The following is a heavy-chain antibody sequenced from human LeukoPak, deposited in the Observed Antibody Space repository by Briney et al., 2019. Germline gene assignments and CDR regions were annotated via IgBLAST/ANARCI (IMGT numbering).Heavy chain of an antibody. V-gene: IGHV3-23*01. D-gene: IGHD3-3*01. CDR1: GFTFSSYA. J-gene: IGHJ4*02. CDR3: AKDEDYDFWSGYEN. Sequence: PGGSLRLSCAASGFTFSSYAMSWVRQAPGKGLESVSAISGSGGSTYYADSVKGRFTISRDNSKNTLYLQMNSLRAEDTAVYYRAKDEDYDFWSGYENWGQGTLVTVSS. CDR2: ISGSGGST.